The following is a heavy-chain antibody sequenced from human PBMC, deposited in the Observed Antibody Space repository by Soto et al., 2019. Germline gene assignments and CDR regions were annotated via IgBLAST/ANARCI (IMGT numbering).Heavy chain of an antibody. V-gene: IGHV5-51*01. CDR2: IYPGDSDT. CDR1: GYSFTSYW. Sequence: GESRKISCKGSGYSFTSYWIGWLRQRPGKGLEWMGIIYPGDSDTRYSPSFQGQVTISADKSISTAYLQWSSLKASDTAMYYCARHGSVNSTWYYYGMEVWGPATTVNVS. D-gene: IGHD1-26*01. J-gene: IGHJ6*01. CDR3: ARHGSVNSTWYYYGMEV.